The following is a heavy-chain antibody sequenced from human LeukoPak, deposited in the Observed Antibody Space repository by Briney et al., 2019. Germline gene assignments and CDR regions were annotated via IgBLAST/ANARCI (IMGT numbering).Heavy chain of an antibody. V-gene: IGHV3-21*01. J-gene: IGHJ4*02. CDR2: ISSSSSYI. CDR1: GFTFSSYS. D-gene: IGHD3-22*01. CDR3: ARVPYYYDSSEDY. Sequence: GGSLRLSCAASGFTFSSYSMNWVRQAPGKGLEWVSSISSSSSYIYYADSVKGRFTISRDNAKNSLYLQMNSLRAEDTAVYYCARVPYYYDSSEDYWGQGTLVTVSS.